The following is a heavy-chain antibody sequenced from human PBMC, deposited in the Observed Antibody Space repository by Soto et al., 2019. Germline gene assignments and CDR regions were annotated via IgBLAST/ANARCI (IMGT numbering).Heavy chain of an antibody. Sequence: EVQLVESGGGLVQPGGSLRLSCAASGFTFSTYKMNWVRQAPGKGLEWVSYISSSSSTIYYADSVKGRFTISRDNAKNSLYLQMNSRRDEDTAVYYCARDAYDYDDTSGYYRHWGQGTLVTVSS. J-gene: IGHJ4*02. V-gene: IGHV3-48*02. D-gene: IGHD3-22*01. CDR2: ISSSSSTI. CDR3: ARDAYDYDDTSGYYRH. CDR1: GFTFSTYK.